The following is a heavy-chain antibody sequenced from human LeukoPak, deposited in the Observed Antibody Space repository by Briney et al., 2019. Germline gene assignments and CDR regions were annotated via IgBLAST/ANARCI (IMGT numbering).Heavy chain of an antibody. J-gene: IGHJ6*03. CDR2: INHSGST. CDR1: GGSFSGYY. Sequence: SETLSLTCAVYGGSFSGYYWSWIRQPPGKGLEWIGEINHSGSTNYNPSLKSRVTISLDTSKKQFSLKLSSVTAADTAVYYCARTNSGYDPSPGLFYYFYYMDVWGKGTTVTVSS. D-gene: IGHD5-12*01. V-gene: IGHV4-34*01. CDR3: ARTNSGYDPSPGLFYYFYYMDV.